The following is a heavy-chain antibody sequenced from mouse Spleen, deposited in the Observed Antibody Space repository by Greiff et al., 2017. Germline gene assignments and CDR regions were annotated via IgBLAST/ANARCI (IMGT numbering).Heavy chain of an antibody. CDR1: GYAFSSSW. CDR2: IYPGDGDT. Sequence: LQESGPELVKPGASVKISCKASGYAFSSSWMNWVKQRPGKGLEWIGRIYPGDGDTNYNGKFKGKATLTADKSSSTAYMQLSSLTSEDSAVYFCASYDYDGDWYFDVWGTGTTVTVSS. J-gene: IGHJ1*03. D-gene: IGHD2-4*01. V-gene: IGHV1-82*01. CDR3: ASYDYDGDWYFDV.